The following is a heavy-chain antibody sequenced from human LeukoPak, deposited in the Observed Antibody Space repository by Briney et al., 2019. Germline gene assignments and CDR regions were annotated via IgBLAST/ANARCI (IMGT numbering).Heavy chain of an antibody. CDR1: GFTFSSYA. J-gene: IGHJ4*02. CDR2: ISGSGGST. V-gene: IGHV3-23*01. CDR3: AKGVTVVPAAPVDY. D-gene: IGHD2-2*01. Sequence: PGGSLRLSCAASGFTFSSYAMSWVRQAPGKGLEWVSAISGSGGSTYYADSVKGRFTISRDNSKNTLYLQMNSLRAEDTAVYYCAKGVTVVPAAPVDYWGQGTLVTVSS.